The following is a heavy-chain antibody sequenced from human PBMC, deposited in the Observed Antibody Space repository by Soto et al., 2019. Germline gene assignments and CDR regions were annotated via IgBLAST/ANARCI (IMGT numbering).Heavy chain of an antibody. J-gene: IGHJ4*02. Sequence: SETLSLTCTVSGGSLSTSAYYWSWIRQHPGKGLEWIGFIYYSGSTFYNPSLMSRVTISVDTSKYQFSLKMTSVTPADTAVYYCARHVSAVGRLGYFDQWGLGSLVTVSS. CDR2: IYYSGST. V-gene: IGHV4-31*03. CDR1: GGSLSTSAYY. D-gene: IGHD3-16*01. CDR3: ARHVSAVGRLGYFDQ.